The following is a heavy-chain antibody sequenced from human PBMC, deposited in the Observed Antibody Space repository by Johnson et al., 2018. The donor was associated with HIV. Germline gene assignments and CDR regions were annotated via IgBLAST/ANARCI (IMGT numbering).Heavy chain of an antibody. CDR3: ARDTTMIVVSDAFDI. D-gene: IGHD3-22*01. V-gene: IGHV3-20*04. J-gene: IGHJ3*02. Sequence: VYLVESGGGVVRPGGSLRLSCAASGFTFDDYGMSWVRQAPGRGLAWVSGINWTGGSTGCAESVKGGFTISRDNAKNSLYLQMNSLRAEDTALYYCARDTTMIVVSDAFDIWGQGTMVTVSS. CDR2: INWTGGST. CDR1: GFTFDDYG.